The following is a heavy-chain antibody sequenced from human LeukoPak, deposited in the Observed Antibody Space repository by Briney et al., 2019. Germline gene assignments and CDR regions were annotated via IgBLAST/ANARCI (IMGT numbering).Heavy chain of an antibody. V-gene: IGHV4-59*01. D-gene: IGHD3-16*01. CDR2: IYYSGST. CDR3: ARQGLGEFRDAFDI. J-gene: IGHJ3*02. Sequence: SETLSLTYTVSGGSISSYYWSWIRQPPGKGLEWIGYIYYSGSTNYNPSLKSRVTISVDTSKNQFSLKLSSVTAADTAVYYCARQGLGEFRDAFDIWGQGTMVTVSS. CDR1: GGSISSYY.